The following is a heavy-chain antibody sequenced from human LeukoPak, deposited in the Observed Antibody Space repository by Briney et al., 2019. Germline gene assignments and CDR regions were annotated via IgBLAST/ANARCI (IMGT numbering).Heavy chain of an antibody. V-gene: IGHV3-23*01. CDR1: GFTFSSYA. CDR2: ISGSGGST. Sequence: PGGSLRLSCAASGFTFSSYAMSWVRQAPGKGLEWVSAISGSGGSTYYADSVKGRFTISRDNSKNTLYLQMNSLRAEDTAVYYCAKDSLPYYYDSSGYYYVYFNYWGQGTLVTVSS. CDR3: AKDSLPYYYDSSGYYYVYFNY. J-gene: IGHJ4*02. D-gene: IGHD3-22*01.